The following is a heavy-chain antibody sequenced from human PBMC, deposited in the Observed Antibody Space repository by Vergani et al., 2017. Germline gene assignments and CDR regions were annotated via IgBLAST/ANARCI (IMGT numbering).Heavy chain of an antibody. CDR3: AADRYYYDSSGEFDY. J-gene: IGHJ4*02. CDR2: IVVGSGKT. D-gene: IGHD3-22*01. CDR1: GFTFTSSA. Sequence: QMQLVQSGPEVKKPGTSVKVSCKASGFTFTSSAVQWVRQARGQRLEWIGWIVVGSGKTNYAQQFQERVTITRDMSTSTAYMELSSLRSEDTAVYYCAADRYYYDSSGEFDYWGQGTLVTVSS. V-gene: IGHV1-58*01.